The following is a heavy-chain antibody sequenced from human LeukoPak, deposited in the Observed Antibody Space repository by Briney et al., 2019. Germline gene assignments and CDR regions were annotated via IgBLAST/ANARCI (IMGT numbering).Heavy chain of an antibody. V-gene: IGHV1-24*01. J-gene: IGHJ4*02. CDR3: ATMPTTYDYGDYVDY. Sequence: ASVKVSCKVSGYTLTELSMHWVRQAPGKGLEWMGGFDPEDGETIYAQKFQGRVTMTEDTSTDTAYMELSSLRSEDTAVYYCATMPTTYDYGDYVDYWGQGTLVTVSS. CDR2: FDPEDGET. D-gene: IGHD4-17*01. CDR1: GYTLTELS.